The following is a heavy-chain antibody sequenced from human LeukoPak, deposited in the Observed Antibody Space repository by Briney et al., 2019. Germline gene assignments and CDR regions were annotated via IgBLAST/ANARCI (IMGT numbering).Heavy chain of an antibody. D-gene: IGHD1-26*01. V-gene: IGHV1-8*01. Sequence: ASVKVSCKASGYTFTSYDSNWVRQATGQGLDWMGWMNPNSGNTGYAQKFQGRVTMTRDTSISTAYMELSSLRSEDTAIYYCARDNSVGDNAWWFDPWGQGTLVTVSS. J-gene: IGHJ5*02. CDR3: ARDNSVGDNAWWFDP. CDR2: MNPNSGNT. CDR1: GYTFTSYD.